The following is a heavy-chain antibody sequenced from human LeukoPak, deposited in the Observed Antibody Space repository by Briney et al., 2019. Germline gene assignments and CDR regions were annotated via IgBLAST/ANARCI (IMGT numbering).Heavy chain of an antibody. Sequence: ASVKVSCKVSGYTLTELSMHWVRQAPGKGLEWMGGFDPEDGETIYAQKFQGRVTMTRDTSTSTVYMELSSLRSEDTAVYYCARDLAAAGTDYYYYYGMDVWGQGTTVTVSS. CDR2: FDPEDGET. CDR1: GYTLTELS. J-gene: IGHJ6*02. CDR3: ARDLAAAGTDYYYYYGMDV. D-gene: IGHD6-13*01. V-gene: IGHV1-24*01.